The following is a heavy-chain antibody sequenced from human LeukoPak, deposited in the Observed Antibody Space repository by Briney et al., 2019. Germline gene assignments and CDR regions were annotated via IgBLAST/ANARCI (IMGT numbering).Heavy chain of an antibody. V-gene: IGHV3-7*01. CDR3: ARGFGLAVAGTRYFDY. D-gene: IGHD6-19*01. CDR2: IKQDGSEK. Sequence: GGSLRLSCAASGFTFSNYWMSWVRQAPGKGLEWVANIKQDGSEKYYVDSVKGRFTISRDNAKDSLYLQMDSLRAEDTAVYYCARGFGLAVAGTRYFDYWGQGTLVTVSS. CDR1: GFTFSNYW. J-gene: IGHJ4*02.